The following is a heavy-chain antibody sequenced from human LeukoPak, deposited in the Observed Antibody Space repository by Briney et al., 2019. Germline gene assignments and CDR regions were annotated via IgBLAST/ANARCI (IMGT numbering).Heavy chain of an antibody. Sequence: GGSPRLSCAASGFTFSSYGMHWVRQAPGKGLEWVAVISYDGSNKYYADSVKGRFTISRDNSKNTLYLQMNSLRAEDTAVYYCAKDTFNYYGSGSYPLFDYWGQGTLVTVSS. CDR2: ISYDGSNK. J-gene: IGHJ4*02. D-gene: IGHD3-10*01. CDR3: AKDTFNYYGSGSYPLFDY. V-gene: IGHV3-30*18. CDR1: GFTFSSYG.